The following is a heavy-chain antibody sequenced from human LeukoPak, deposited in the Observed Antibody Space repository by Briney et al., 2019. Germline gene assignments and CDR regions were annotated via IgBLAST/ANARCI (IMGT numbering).Heavy chain of an antibody. V-gene: IGHV3-23*01. CDR2: IDGSDGAS. CDR3: ARVDSGNYDY. D-gene: IGHD1-26*01. Sequence: PGGYLRLSCAASGFRFSSYVMSWVRQAPGKGLEYVSSIDGSDGASYYADSVKGRFTISRDNSKNTLFLQMNSLRVEDTAVYYCARVDSGNYDYWGQGTLLTVSS. CDR1: GFRFSSYV. J-gene: IGHJ4*02.